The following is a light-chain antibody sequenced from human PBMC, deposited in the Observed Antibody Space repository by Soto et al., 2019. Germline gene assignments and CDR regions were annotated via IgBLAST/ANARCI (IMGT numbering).Light chain of an antibody. J-gene: IGKJ1*01. CDR2: RAS. V-gene: IGKV1-5*03. Sequence: IQMTQSPSTLSASLGDRVTMTCRASQSLDRDYLAWYQQKPGKAPKLLIYRASTLESGVPARFTGGGSGTAFTLTISSLEPDDFATYYCHQYDSYPRTVGQGTKVDSK. CDR3: HQYDSYPRT. CDR1: QSLDRDY.